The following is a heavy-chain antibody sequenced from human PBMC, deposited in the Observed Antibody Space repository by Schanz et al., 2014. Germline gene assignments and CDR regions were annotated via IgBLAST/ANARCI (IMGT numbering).Heavy chain of an antibody. D-gene: IGHD1-26*01. CDR2: IGGSDGNT. CDR1: GYTFTRSG. J-gene: IGHJ4*02. Sequence: QVQLVQSGPAVKKPGASMKVSCKASGYTFTRSGISWVRQAPGQGLEWMGWIGGSDGNTNFAQKFQGRVTMTTDTSTSTVYMELRSLTSDDSAVYYCARDRDQWDGNYLDYWGQGTLVTVSS. CDR3: ARDRDQWDGNYLDY. V-gene: IGHV1-18*01.